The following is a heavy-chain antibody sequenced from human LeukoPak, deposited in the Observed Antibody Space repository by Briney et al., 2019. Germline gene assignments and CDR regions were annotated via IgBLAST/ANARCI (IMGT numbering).Heavy chain of an antibody. V-gene: IGHV3-11*06. J-gene: IGHJ3*02. CDR2: ISGNSGYT. CDR3: ARDLVVVPAHDTFDI. Sequence: GGSLRLSCAASGFSFSDNYMSWVRQAPGKGLEWISYISGNSGYTKYADSVKGRFTIYRDNAKNSLYLQMNSLRAEDTAVYYCARDLVVVPAHDTFDIWGQGTMVTVSS. D-gene: IGHD2-2*01. CDR1: GFSFSDNY.